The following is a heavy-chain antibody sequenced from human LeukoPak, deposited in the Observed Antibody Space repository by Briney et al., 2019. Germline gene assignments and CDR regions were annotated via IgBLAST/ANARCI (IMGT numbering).Heavy chain of an antibody. Sequence: GGSLRLSCAASGFTFSSYAMHWVRQAPGKGLEWVAVISYDGSNKYYADSVKGRFTISRDNSKSTLYLQMNSLRAEDTAVYYCARDDRGYFQHWGQGTLVTVSS. CDR1: GFTFSSYA. J-gene: IGHJ1*01. CDR2: ISYDGSNK. D-gene: IGHD3-10*01. V-gene: IGHV3-30-3*01. CDR3: ARDDRGYFQH.